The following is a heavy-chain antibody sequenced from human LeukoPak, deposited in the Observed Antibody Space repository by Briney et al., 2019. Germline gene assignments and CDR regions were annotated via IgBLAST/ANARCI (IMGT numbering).Heavy chain of an antibody. CDR3: TIDVFWVTTNFDY. V-gene: IGHV3-15*01. J-gene: IGHJ4*02. CDR2: IKSKTDGGTT. D-gene: IGHD4-17*01. CDR1: GFTFSNAW. Sequence: PGGSLRLSCAASGFTFSNAWMSWVRQAPGKGLEWVGRIKSKTDGGTTDYAAPVKGRFTISRDDSKNTLYLQMNSLKTEDTAVYYCTIDVFWVTTNFDYWGQGTLVTVSS.